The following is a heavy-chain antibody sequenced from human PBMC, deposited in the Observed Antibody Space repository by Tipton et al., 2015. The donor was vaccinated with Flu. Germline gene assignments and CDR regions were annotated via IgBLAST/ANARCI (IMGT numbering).Heavy chain of an antibody. CDR3: ARRDFSNYVSEPKNWFDI. Sequence: LRLSCTVFSGSISSGSYYWSWIRQPAGKGLEWIGHIYTIGGTKYNPSLKSRVTISVDTSNNQFSLRLTSVTAADTAVYFCARRDFSNYVSEPKNWFDIWGQGTLVTVSS. D-gene: IGHD4-11*01. V-gene: IGHV4-61*09. J-gene: IGHJ5*02. CDR2: IYTIGGT. CDR1: SGSISSGSYY.